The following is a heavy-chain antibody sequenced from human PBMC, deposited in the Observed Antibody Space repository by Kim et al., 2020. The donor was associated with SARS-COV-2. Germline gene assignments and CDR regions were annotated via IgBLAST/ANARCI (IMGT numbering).Heavy chain of an antibody. CDR3: ARTFSQYSYGLFLF. V-gene: IGHV4-39*07. D-gene: IGHD5-18*01. CDR2: ISYTGNT. Sequence: SETLSLTCSVSGASTSSRTYHWGWIRQPPGKGLEWIGSISYTGNTYYNPSLTSRVTISVDTSKNQFSLKLSSVTAADTALYYCARTFSQYSYGLFLFWGQGTLVIVSS. CDR1: GASTSSRTYH. J-gene: IGHJ4*02.